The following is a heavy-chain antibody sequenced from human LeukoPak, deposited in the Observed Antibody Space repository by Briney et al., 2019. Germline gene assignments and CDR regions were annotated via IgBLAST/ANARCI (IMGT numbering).Heavy chain of an antibody. V-gene: IGHV4-59*08. CDR1: GGSISSYY. J-gene: IGHJ4*02. D-gene: IGHD3-22*01. CDR2: IYYSGST. CDR3: ARRGGYSSGYPFDY. Sequence: SETLSLTCTVSGGSISSYYWSWIRQAPGKGLEWIGYIYYSGSTNYNPSLKSRVTISVDTSNNQFPLKLNSVTAADTAVYYCARRGGYSSGYPFDYWGQGTLVTVSS.